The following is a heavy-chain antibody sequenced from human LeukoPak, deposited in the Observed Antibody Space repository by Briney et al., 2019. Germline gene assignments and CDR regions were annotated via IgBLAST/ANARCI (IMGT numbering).Heavy chain of an antibody. CDR2: ISYDGRNI. V-gene: IGHV3-30*18. D-gene: IGHD2-2*01. CDR1: GFTFNNYG. J-gene: IGHJ4*02. Sequence: PGGSLRLFCAASGFTFNNYGMHWVRQDPGKGLEWVAVISYDGRNIHYPDSVKGRFTISRDISTDTLWLQMDSLRTEDTAVYYCAKGPLRGTAAAIDYWGQGTLVTVSS. CDR3: AKGPLRGTAAAIDY.